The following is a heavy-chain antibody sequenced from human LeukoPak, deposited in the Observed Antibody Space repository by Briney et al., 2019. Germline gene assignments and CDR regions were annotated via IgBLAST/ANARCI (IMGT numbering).Heavy chain of an antibody. J-gene: IGHJ5*02. Sequence: GGSLRLSCAASGFTFSSYWMSWVRQAPGRGLEWVANIKQDGSEKYYVDSVKGRFTISRDNAKNSLYLQMNSLRAEDTAVYYCARDLGYFDSVGNWFDPWGQGTLVTVSS. CDR2: IKQDGSEK. CDR3: ARDLGYFDSVGNWFDP. V-gene: IGHV3-7*03. CDR1: GFTFSSYW. D-gene: IGHD3-9*01.